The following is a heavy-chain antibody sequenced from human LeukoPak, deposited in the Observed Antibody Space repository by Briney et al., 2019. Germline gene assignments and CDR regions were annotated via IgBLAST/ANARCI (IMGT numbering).Heavy chain of an antibody. CDR1: GGSISSHY. D-gene: IGHD6-19*01. CDR3: ARDLYSSGFNWFDP. CDR2: IYYSGST. J-gene: IGHJ5*02. Sequence: SETLSLTCTVSGGSISSHYWSWIRQPPGKGLEWNGYIYYSGSTTYNPSLKSRVTISVDTSKNQFSLKLSSVTAAYTAVYYCARDLYSSGFNWFDPWGQGTLVTVSS. V-gene: IGHV4-59*11.